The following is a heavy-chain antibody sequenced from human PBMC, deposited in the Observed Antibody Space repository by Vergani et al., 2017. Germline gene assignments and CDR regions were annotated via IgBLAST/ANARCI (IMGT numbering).Heavy chain of an antibody. J-gene: IGHJ4*02. Sequence: QVQLQQWGAGLLKPSETLSLTCAVYGGSFSGYYWSWIRQHPGKGLEWIGYIYYSGSTYYHPSLKSRVTISVDTSKNQFSLKLSSVAAADTAVYYCATQTITTVTTFYYWGQGTLVTVSS. CDR3: ATQTITTVTTFYY. D-gene: IGHD4-17*01. V-gene: IGHV4-34*01. CDR1: GGSFSGYY. CDR2: IYYSGST.